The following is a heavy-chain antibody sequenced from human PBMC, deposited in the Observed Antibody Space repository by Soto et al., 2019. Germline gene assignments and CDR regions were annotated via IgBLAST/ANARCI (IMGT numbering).Heavy chain of an antibody. Sequence: GGSLRLSCAASGFTFSSYAMHWVRQAPGKGLEWVAVISYDGSNKYYADSVKGRFTISRDNSKNTLYLQMNSLRAEDTAVYYCARDRSRYWELPSGMDVWGQGTTVTVSS. J-gene: IGHJ6*02. CDR3: ARDRSRYWELPSGMDV. D-gene: IGHD1-26*01. CDR1: GFTFSSYA. V-gene: IGHV3-30-3*01. CDR2: ISYDGSNK.